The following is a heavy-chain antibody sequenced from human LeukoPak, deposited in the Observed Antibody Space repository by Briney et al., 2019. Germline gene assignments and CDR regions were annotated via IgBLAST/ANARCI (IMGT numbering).Heavy chain of an antibody. V-gene: IGHV4-4*09. CDR1: GASSSSYY. Sequence: SETLTLTCTVSGASSSSYYWSWIRQLPGKGLEWIGFIYTSGSTNYNPSLKSPVTISVDTSKNQFSLKLSSVTAADTAVYYCARWFGEPRGPHFDYWGQGTLVTVSS. D-gene: IGHD3-10*01. CDR2: IYTSGST. J-gene: IGHJ4*02. CDR3: ARWFGEPRGPHFDY.